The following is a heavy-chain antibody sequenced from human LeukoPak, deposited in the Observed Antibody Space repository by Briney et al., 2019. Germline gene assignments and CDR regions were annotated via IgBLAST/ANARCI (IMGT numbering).Heavy chain of an antibody. Sequence: SETLSLTCTVSGGSISSYYWSWIRQPAGKGLEWIGRTYTSGSTNYNPSLKSRVTMSVDTSKNQFSLKLSSVTAADTAVYYCAREKGEWELPDAFDIWGQGTMVTVSS. CDR2: TYTSGST. D-gene: IGHD1-26*01. CDR3: AREKGEWELPDAFDI. V-gene: IGHV4-4*07. J-gene: IGHJ3*02. CDR1: GGSISSYY.